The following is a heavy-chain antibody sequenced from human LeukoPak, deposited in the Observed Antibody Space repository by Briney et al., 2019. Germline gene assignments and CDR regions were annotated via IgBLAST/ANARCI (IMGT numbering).Heavy chain of an antibody. Sequence: PGGSLRLSCAASGFTVSSNYMSWVRQAPGKGLEWVSAISGSGGSTYYADSVKGRFTISRDNSKNTLYLQMNSLRAEDTAVYYCAKGASITMIVVVITSRGSYFDYWGQGTLVTVSS. CDR3: AKGASITMIVVVITSRGSYFDY. D-gene: IGHD3-22*01. J-gene: IGHJ4*02. CDR1: GFTVSSNY. CDR2: ISGSGGST. V-gene: IGHV3-23*01.